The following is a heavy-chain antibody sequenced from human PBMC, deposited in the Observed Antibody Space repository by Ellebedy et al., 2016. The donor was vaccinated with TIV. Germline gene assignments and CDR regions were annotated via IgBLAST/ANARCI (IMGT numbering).Heavy chain of an antibody. CDR1: GYNFASYW. D-gene: IGHD4/OR15-4a*01. Sequence: GESLKISCRASGYNFASYWVGWVRQMPGKGLEWMGIIYPGDSDTTYSPSFEGQVTLSADRSVSTAYLQWSSLKTSDTAIYYCARHGLTDEFDFWGQGTMVTVSS. CDR2: IYPGDSDT. CDR3: ARHGLTDEFDF. J-gene: IGHJ3*01. V-gene: IGHV5-51*01.